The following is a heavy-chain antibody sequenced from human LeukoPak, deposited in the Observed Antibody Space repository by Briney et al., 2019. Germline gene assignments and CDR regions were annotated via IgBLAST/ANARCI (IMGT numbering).Heavy chain of an antibody. CDR2: KNPNSGNS. CDR3: AREGLDY. J-gene: IGHJ4*02. Sequence: VASVKVSCKASGYTFTNYDINWVRQATGQGLEWMGYKNPNSGNSAYVQKFQGRVTITTDASITTAYMELSGLRSEDTALYYCAREGLDYWGQGTLVTVSS. V-gene: IGHV1-8*01. CDR1: GYTFTNYD.